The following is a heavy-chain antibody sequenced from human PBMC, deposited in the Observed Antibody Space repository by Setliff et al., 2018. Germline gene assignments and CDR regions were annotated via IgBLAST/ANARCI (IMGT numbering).Heavy chain of an antibody. CDR3: ARGETSSGWYIYYYYYMDV. CDR2: IYYSGST. Sequence: SETLSLTCTVSGGSVSSGSYCWSWIRQPPGKGLEWIGYIYYSGSTNYNPSLKSRVTISVDTSKNQFSLKLSSVTAADTAVYYCARGETSSGWYIYYYYYMDVWGKGTTVTVSS. CDR1: GGSVSSGSYC. J-gene: IGHJ6*03. D-gene: IGHD6-19*01. V-gene: IGHV4-61*01.